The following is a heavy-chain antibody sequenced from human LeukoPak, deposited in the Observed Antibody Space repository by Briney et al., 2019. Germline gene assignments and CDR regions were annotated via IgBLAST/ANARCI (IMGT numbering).Heavy chain of an antibody. V-gene: IGHV1-2*02. CDR1: GYTFTGYY. D-gene: IGHD5-12*01. Sequence: ASVTVSCKASGYTFTGYYMHWVRQAPGQGLEWMGWINPNSGGTNYAQKFQGRVTMARDTSISTAYIELSRLRSDDTAVYYCARGCSGFDYIRYFDYWGQGTLVTVSS. CDR3: ARGCSGFDYIRYFDY. J-gene: IGHJ4*02. CDR2: INPNSGGT.